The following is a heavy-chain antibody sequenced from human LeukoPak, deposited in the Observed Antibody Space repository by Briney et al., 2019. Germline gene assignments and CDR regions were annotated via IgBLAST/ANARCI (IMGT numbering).Heavy chain of an antibody. J-gene: IGHJ3*02. D-gene: IGHD3-22*01. Sequence: SETLSLTCTVSGGSISSYYWSWIRQPAGKGLEWIGRIYTSGSTNYNPSLKSRVTMSVDTSKNQFSLKLSSVTAADTAVYYRARDKAVVITSDAFDIWGQGTMVTVSS. V-gene: IGHV4-4*07. CDR2: IYTSGST. CDR3: ARDKAVVITSDAFDI. CDR1: GGSISSYY.